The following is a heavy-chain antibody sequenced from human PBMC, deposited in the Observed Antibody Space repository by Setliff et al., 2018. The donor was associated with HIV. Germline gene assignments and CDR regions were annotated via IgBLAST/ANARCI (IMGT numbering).Heavy chain of an antibody. J-gene: IGHJ4*02. CDR2: IYHSGST. V-gene: IGHV4-39*07. D-gene: IGHD6-13*01. CDR1: GGSTSSYY. CDR3: ARESPSSSWFYFDF. Sequence: PSETLSLTCSVSGGSTSSYYWGWIRQPPGKGLEWIGSIYHSGSTYYNPSLKSRVTVSVDTSKNQFSLKLGSVTAADTAVYYCARESPSSSWFYFDFWGQGTLVTVSS.